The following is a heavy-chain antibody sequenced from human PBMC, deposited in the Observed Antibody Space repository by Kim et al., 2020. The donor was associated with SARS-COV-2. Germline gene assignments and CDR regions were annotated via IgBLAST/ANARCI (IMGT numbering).Heavy chain of an antibody. V-gene: IGHV4-39*07. CDR3: ARDDIVVVTATSYL. Sequence: NPSLKSRVTIAVDTSKNQFSLKLSSVTAADTAVYYCARDDIVVVTATSYLWGQGTLVTVSS. J-gene: IGHJ4*02. D-gene: IGHD2-21*02.